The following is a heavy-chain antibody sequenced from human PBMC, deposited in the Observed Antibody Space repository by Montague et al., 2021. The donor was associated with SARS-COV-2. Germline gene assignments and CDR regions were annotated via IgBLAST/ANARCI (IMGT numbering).Heavy chain of an antibody. CDR1: GGSISSSSNY. CDR2: IYYSGST. Sequence: SETLSLTCTVSGGSISSSSNYWGWIRQPPGKGLEWIGNIYYSGSTYYNPSLKSRVTISVDTSENQFSLKLSSVTAADTAVYYCARLNFHITIFGVVSSRVFDYWGQGTLVTVSS. D-gene: IGHD3-3*01. J-gene: IGHJ4*02. V-gene: IGHV4-39*01. CDR3: ARLNFHITIFGVVSSRVFDY.